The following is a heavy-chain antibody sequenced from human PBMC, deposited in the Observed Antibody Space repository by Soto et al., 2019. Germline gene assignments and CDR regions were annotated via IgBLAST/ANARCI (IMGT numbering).Heavy chain of an antibody. CDR3: ARAPYNWNDGTYNWFDP. D-gene: IGHD1-20*01. J-gene: IGHJ5*02. Sequence: QLQLQESGPGLVKPSETLSLTCTVSGGSISSSSYYWGWIRQPPGKGLEWIGSIYYSGSTYYNPSLKSRVTISVDTSKNPFSLKLSSVTAADTAVYYCARAPYNWNDGTYNWFDPWGQGTLVTVSS. V-gene: IGHV4-39*01. CDR1: GGSISSSSYY. CDR2: IYYSGST.